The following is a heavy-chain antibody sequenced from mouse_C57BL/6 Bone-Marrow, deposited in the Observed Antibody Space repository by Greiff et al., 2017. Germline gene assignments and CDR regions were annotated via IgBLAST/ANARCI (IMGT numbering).Heavy chain of an antibody. CDR3: ARSGTLGRSFDY. D-gene: IGHD4-1*01. Sequence: QVQLQQPGAELVQPGASVKMSCKASGYTFTSYWITWVKQRPGQGLEWIGDIYPTSGRTNYNEKFKSKAILTVDTSSNTAYMQLSRLTSEDSAVFYCARSGTLGRSFDYGGQGTTPTVSS. J-gene: IGHJ2*01. CDR1: GYTFTSYW. V-gene: IGHV1-55*01. CDR2: IYPTSGRT.